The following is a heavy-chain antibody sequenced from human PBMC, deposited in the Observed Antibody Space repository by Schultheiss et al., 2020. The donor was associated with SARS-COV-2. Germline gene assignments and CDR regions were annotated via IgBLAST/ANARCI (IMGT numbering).Heavy chain of an antibody. CDR1: GGSINSYY. CDR3: ARDGKYCTSTSCNTPLQSESFFYMAV. D-gene: IGHD2-2*02. V-gene: IGHV3-66*03. Sequence: ETLSLTCTVSGGSINSYYWSWIRQPPGKGLEWVSVIYSCGSTYYADSVKGRFTISRDNSKNTLYLQMNSLRADDTAMYYCARDGKYCTSTSCNTPLQSESFFYMAVWGKGTTVTVSS. CDR2: IYSCGST. J-gene: IGHJ6*03.